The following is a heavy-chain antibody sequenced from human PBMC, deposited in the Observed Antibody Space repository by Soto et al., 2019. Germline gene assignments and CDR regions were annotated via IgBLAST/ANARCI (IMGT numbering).Heavy chain of an antibody. V-gene: IGHV3-15*01. CDR1: VFTFSNAW. CDR3: TTDYQPMAHYYYYGMEV. J-gene: IGHJ6*01. Sequence: GGSLRLSCASSVFTFSNAWMSCVRHSPGKWLEWVGRIKSKTDGGTTDYAAPVKGRFTISRDDSKNTLYLQMNSLKTEDTAVYYCTTDYQPMAHYYYYGMEVLGQGTTVIVSS. CDR2: IKSKTDGGTT. D-gene: IGHD3-16*02.